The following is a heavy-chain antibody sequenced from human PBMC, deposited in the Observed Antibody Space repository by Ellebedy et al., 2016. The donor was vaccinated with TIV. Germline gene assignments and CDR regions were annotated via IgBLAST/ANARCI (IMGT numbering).Heavy chain of an antibody. D-gene: IGHD6-19*01. CDR1: GGSFSGYY. CDR3: ARELAVAVPWPYYFDY. J-gene: IGHJ4*02. CDR2: INHSGST. V-gene: IGHV4-34*01. Sequence: SETLSLXXAVYGGSFSGYYWSWIRQPPGKGLEWIGEINHSGSTNYNPSLKSRVTISVDTSKNQFSLKLSSVTAADTAVYYCARELAVAVPWPYYFDYWGQGTLVTVSS.